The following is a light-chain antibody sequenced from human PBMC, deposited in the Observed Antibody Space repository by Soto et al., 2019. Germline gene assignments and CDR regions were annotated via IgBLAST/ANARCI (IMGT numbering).Light chain of an antibody. V-gene: IGKV1-6*01. CDR2: AAS. CDR1: XGIRND. Sequence: SVGDRVTXTCRXXXGIRNDLGWYQQKPGKAPKLLIYAASSLQSGVPSRFSGSGSGTDFTLTISSLQPEDFATYYCLQDYNYPLTFGQGTKVEIK. CDR3: LQDYNYPLT. J-gene: IGKJ1*01.